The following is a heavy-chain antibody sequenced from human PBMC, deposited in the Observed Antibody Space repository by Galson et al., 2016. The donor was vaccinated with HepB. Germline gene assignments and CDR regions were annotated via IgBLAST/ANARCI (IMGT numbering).Heavy chain of an antibody. CDR1: GFDFYSYG. CDR3: ARGPIPGDYWVYYYGLDI. D-gene: IGHD4-17*01. V-gene: IGHV3-33*01. CDR2: IWYDGSDK. J-gene: IGHJ6*02. Sequence: LRLSCAASGFDFYSYGMHWVRQVPGKGLEWVSLIWYDGSDKYYADSVKGRFTISRDNSRNTLYLQMNSLRGEDTAVYYCARGPIPGDYWVYYYGLDIRGQGTTVTVSS.